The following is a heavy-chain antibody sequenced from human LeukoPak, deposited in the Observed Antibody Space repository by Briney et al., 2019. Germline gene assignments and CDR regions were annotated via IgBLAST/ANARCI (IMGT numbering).Heavy chain of an antibody. CDR3: ASGFLSGRGVVGY. D-gene: IGHD3-10*01. V-gene: IGHV3-74*01. J-gene: IGHJ4*02. Sequence: GGSLRLSCAASGFXFSNYWMHWVRQAPGKGLMWVSRINLDGSSATYADPVKGRFTISRDNAKNTLYLQMNSLSAEDTAVYYCASGFLSGRGVVGYWGQGTLVTVSS. CDR2: INLDGSSA. CDR1: GFXFSNYW.